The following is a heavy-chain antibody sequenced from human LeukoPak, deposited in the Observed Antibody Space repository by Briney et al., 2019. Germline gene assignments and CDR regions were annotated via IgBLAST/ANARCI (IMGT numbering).Heavy chain of an antibody. J-gene: IGHJ6*02. CDR1: GYTFTSYG. Sequence: SVKVSCKASGYTFTSYGISWVRQAPGQGLEWMGGIIPIFGTASYAQKFQGRVTITADESTSTAYIELSSLRSEDTAVYYCARFGDYSSYYYGMDVWGQGTTVTVSS. CDR2: IIPIFGTA. CDR3: ARFGDYSSYYYGMDV. V-gene: IGHV1-69*13. D-gene: IGHD4-17*01.